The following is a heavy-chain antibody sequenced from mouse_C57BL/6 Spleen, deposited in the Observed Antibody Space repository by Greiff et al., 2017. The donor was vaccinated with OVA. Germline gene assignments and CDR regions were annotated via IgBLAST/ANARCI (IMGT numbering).Heavy chain of an antibody. CDR3: ARHEDKNYGSSYEAWFAY. J-gene: IGHJ3*01. Sequence: VQLQQSGAELVKPGASVKLSCKASGYTFTEYTIHWVKQRSGQGLEWIGWFYPGSGSIKYNEKFKDKATLTADKSSSTVYMELSRLTSEDSAVYFCARHEDKNYGSSYEAWFAYWGQGTLVTVSA. CDR1: GYTFTEYT. D-gene: IGHD1-1*01. V-gene: IGHV1-62-2*01. CDR2: FYPGSGSI.